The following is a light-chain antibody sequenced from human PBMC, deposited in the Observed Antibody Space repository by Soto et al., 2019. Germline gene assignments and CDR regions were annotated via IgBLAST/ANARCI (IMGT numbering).Light chain of an antibody. Sequence: EIVLTQSPGTLSLSPGDRATLSCRASQNLGSGYLAWYQQKPGXAPRILIYAASSRATGIPDRFSGSGSGTDFRLTISRLETEDFAVYYCQQYDTSPRTFGQGTKVDIK. CDR2: AAS. CDR1: QNLGSGY. CDR3: QQYDTSPRT. V-gene: IGKV3-20*01. J-gene: IGKJ1*01.